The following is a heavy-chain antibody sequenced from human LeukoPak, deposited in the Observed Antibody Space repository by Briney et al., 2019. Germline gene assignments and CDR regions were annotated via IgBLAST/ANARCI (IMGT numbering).Heavy chain of an antibody. V-gene: IGHV4-61*02. D-gene: IGHD2-15*01. Sequence: SETLSLTCTVSGGSISSGNYYWSWIRQPAGKGLEWIGRFHTRGSTNYNPSLKSRVIISVDTSKNQFSLKLNSVTAADTAVYYCARVDGSCSGGSCPSGNWFDPWGQGTLVTVSS. CDR1: GGSISSGNYY. CDR2: FHTRGST. CDR3: ARVDGSCSGGSCPSGNWFDP. J-gene: IGHJ5*02.